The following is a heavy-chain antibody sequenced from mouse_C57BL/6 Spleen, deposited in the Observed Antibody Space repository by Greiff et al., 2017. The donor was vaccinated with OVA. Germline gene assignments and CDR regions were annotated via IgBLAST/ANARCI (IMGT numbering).Heavy chain of an antibody. V-gene: IGHV1-64*01. CDR1: GYTFTSYW. J-gene: IGHJ3*01. D-gene: IGHD1-2*01. CDR3: ARGLRQFAY. Sequence: VKLQQPGAELVKPGASVKLSCKASGYTFTSYWMHWVKQRPGQGLEWIGMIHPNSGSTNYNEKFKSKATLTVDKSSSTAYMQLSSLTSEDSAVYYCARGLRQFAYWGQGTLVTVSA. CDR2: IHPNSGST.